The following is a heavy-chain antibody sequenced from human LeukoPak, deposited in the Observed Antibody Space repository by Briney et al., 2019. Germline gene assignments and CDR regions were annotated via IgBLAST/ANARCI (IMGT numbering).Heavy chain of an antibody. D-gene: IGHD6-19*01. CDR3: ARAGIAVATFDY. CDR1: GGSISSYY. J-gene: IGHJ4*02. CDR2: IYYSGST. V-gene: IGHV4-59*01. Sequence: SETLSLTCTVSGGSISSYYWSWIRQPPGKGLEWIGYIYYSGSTNYNPSLKSRVTIPVDTSKNQFSLKLSSVTAADTAVYYCARAGIAVATFDYWGQGTLVTVSS.